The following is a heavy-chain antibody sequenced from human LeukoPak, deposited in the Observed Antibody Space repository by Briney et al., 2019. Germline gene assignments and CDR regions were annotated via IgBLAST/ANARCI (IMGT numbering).Heavy chain of an antibody. V-gene: IGHV4-39*07. CDR3: ARGTYCGGDCYSGYYYYMDV. J-gene: IGHJ6*03. CDR2: IYYNGST. D-gene: IGHD2-21*01. Sequence: SETLSLTCTVSGGSISSSSYYWGWIRQPPGKGLEWIGSIYYNGSTYYNPSLKSRVTISVDTSKNQFSLKLSSVTAADTAVYYCARGTYCGGDCYSGYYYYMDVWGKGTTVTVSS. CDR1: GGSISSSSYY.